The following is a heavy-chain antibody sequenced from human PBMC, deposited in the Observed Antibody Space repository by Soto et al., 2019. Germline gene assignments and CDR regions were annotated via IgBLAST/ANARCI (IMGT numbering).Heavy chain of an antibody. Sequence: PGGSLRLSCAASGFSVSSSYMSWVRQAPGKGLEWVSVIYSGDNTYFADSVKGRFTISRDNSKNTLYLQMNSLRAEDTAVYYCARVAGAITLVRGVITQNWFDPWGQGTLVTVSS. CDR1: GFSVSSSY. J-gene: IGHJ5*02. CDR3: ARVAGAITLVRGVITQNWFDP. D-gene: IGHD3-10*01. V-gene: IGHV3-53*01. CDR2: IYSGDNT.